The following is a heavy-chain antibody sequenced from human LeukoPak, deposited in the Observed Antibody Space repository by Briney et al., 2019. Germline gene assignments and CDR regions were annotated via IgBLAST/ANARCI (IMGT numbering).Heavy chain of an antibody. CDR2: IYSGGST. J-gene: IGHJ3*02. CDR1: GFTVSSNY. V-gene: IGHV3-53*01. CDR3: ARGEGCSSSGCDTTYAFNI. Sequence: PGGSLRLSCAASGFTVSSNYMSWVRQAPGKGLEWVSVIYSGGSTLYADSVKGRFTISRDNSKNTLYLQMKSLRAADTAGYYCARGEGCSSSGCDTTYAFNIWGQGTMATVSS. D-gene: IGHD2-2*01.